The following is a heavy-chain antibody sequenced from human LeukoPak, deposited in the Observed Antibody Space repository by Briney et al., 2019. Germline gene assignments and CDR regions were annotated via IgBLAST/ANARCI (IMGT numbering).Heavy chain of an antibody. Sequence: SETLSLTCIVSGGSINSQYWSWIRQPAGKGLEWIGRMYTNGESDYNPSLKSRVTMSVDTSKKQFSLKLNSMTAADTAVYYCARGYYGGAVDSWGQGILVIVSS. CDR1: GGSINSQY. J-gene: IGHJ4*02. CDR2: MYTNGES. D-gene: IGHD3-16*01. V-gene: IGHV4-4*07. CDR3: ARGYYGGAVDS.